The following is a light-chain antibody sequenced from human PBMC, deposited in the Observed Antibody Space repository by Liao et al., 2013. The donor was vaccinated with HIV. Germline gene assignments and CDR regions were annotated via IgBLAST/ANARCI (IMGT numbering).Light chain of an antibody. CDR2: YDS. V-gene: IGLV3-21*01. Sequence: SYELTQPPSVSVAPGKTARITCGGNNIGSKSVHWYQQKPGQAPVLVIYYDSDRPSGIPERFSGSNSGNTATLTISRVEAGDEADYYCQAWDSDTYVFGTGTKVTVL. CDR3: QAWDSDTYV. CDR1: NIGSKS. J-gene: IGLJ1*01.